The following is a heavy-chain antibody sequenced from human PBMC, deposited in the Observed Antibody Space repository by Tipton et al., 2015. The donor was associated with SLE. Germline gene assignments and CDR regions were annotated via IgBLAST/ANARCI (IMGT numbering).Heavy chain of an antibody. CDR3: ARTSGSYYGWALDI. D-gene: IGHD1-26*01. Sequence: KFQGRVTITRDTSASTTYMEVTSLTSEDTAVYYCARTSGSYYGWALDIWGQGTMVTVSS. J-gene: IGHJ3*02. V-gene: IGHV1-3*01.